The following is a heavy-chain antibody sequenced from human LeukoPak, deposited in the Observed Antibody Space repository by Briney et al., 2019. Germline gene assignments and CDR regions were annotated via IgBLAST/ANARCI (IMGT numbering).Heavy chain of an antibody. CDR3: ARQTGYGLVSFDF. CDR2: IIHSGST. Sequence: PSETLSLTCAVYGGSFSGYYWSWIRQPPGKGLEWIGEIIHSGSTRYNPPLKSRVTISLDTSKNQFSLKLSSVTAADTAVYYCARQTGYGLVSFDFWGQGTLVTVSS. CDR1: GGSFSGYY. V-gene: IGHV4-34*12. J-gene: IGHJ4*02. D-gene: IGHD3-10*01.